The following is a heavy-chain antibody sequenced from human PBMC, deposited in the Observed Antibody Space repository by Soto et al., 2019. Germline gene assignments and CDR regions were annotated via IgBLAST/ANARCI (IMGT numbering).Heavy chain of an antibody. Sequence: SETLSLTCTVSGGSISRYYWSWIRQPPGKGLEWIGYIYYSGSTNYNPSLKSRVTISVDTSKNQFSLKLSSVTAADTAVYYCARHPDVDYDILTGTASYYYGMDVWGQGTTVTVSS. CDR3: ARHPDVDYDILTGTASYYYGMDV. D-gene: IGHD3-9*01. J-gene: IGHJ6*02. CDR1: GGSISRYY. CDR2: IYYSGST. V-gene: IGHV4-59*08.